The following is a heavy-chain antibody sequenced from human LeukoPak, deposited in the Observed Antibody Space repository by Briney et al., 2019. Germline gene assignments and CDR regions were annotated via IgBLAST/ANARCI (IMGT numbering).Heavy chain of an antibody. CDR1: GFTFSDHY. D-gene: IGHD6-19*01. CDR2: TRNKANSYTT. J-gene: IGHJ4*02. V-gene: IGHV3-72*01. Sequence: GGSLRLSCAASGFTFSDHYMDWVRQAPGKGLEWVGRTRNKANSYTTECAASVKGRFTISRDDSKNSLYLQMNSQKTEDTAVYYCARAGDSSGWYYFDYWGQGTLVTVSS. CDR3: ARAGDSSGWYYFDY.